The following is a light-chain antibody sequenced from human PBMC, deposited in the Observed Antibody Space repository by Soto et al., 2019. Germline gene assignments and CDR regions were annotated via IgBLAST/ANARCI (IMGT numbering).Light chain of an antibody. J-gene: IGKJ2*01. CDR3: QQVNGYPHT. CDR2: AAS. V-gene: IGKV1-9*01. Sequence: DVQLTQSPTFLSASVGDRVTITCRASQYISSHLAWYQQIPGKGPKLLIYAASTLQSGVPSRFSGSGSGTDFTLAISSLQPEEFATYYCQQVNGYPHTFGQGTKLEIK. CDR1: QYISSH.